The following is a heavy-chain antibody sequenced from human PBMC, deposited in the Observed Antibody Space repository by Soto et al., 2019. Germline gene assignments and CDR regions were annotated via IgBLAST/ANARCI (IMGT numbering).Heavy chain of an antibody. J-gene: IGHJ3*02. CDR3: ARDVSLGSRSSLYLDAFDI. Sequence: EEQLVESGGGLVQPGGSLRLSCAASGFSFSSYWMTWVRQAPGKGLEWVANIKRDGSGGSYLDSVRGRFTVSRDNVRNSLYLQMDSLRAEDTALYYCARDVSLGSRSSLYLDAFDIWGQGTMVTVSS. CDR1: GFSFSSYW. V-gene: IGHV3-7*05. D-gene: IGHD3-10*01. CDR2: IKRDGSGG.